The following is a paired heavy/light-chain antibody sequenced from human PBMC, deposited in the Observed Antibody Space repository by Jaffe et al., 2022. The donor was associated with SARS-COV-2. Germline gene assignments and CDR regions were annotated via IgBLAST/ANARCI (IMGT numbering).Heavy chain of an antibody. CDR3: VRGEDY. CDR1: GFSVSNDN. CDR2: IYSGGGT. D-gene: IGHD1-26*01. J-gene: IGHJ4*02. V-gene: IGHV3-53*01. Sequence: VHLVESGGGLIQPGGSLRLSCAASGFSVSNDNLSWVRQAPGKGLEWVSIIYSGGGTDYADSVQGRFTISRDSSKNTVYLQMNSLRDEDSAVYYCVRGEDYWGQGTLVTVSS.
Light chain of an antibody. J-gene: IGLJ3*02. Sequence: QAVLTQPSSLSASPGASASLTCTLRRGINVGTYRIYWYQQKPGSPPQYLLRYTSDSDKQQGSGVPSRFSGSKDASANAGILLISGLQSEDEADYYCMIWRNSAWVFGGGTKLTVL. CDR2: YTSDSDK. CDR1: RGINVGTYR. V-gene: IGLV5-45*03. CDR3: MIWRNSAWV.